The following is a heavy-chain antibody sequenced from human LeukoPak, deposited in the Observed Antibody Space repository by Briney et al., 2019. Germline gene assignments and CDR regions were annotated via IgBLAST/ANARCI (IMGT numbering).Heavy chain of an antibody. CDR1: GFTFSSYA. V-gene: IGHV3-64*01. J-gene: IGHJ4*02. Sequence: GSLRLSCAASGFTFSSYAMHWVRQAPGKGLEYVSAISSNGGSTYYANSVKGRFTISRDNSKNTLYLQMGSLRAEDMAVYYCARGQWLGPFDYWGQGTLVTVSS. CDR3: ARGQWLGPFDY. D-gene: IGHD6-19*01. CDR2: ISSNGGST.